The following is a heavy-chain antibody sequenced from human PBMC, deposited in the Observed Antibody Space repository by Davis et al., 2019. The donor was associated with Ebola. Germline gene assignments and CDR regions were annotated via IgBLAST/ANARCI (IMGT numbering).Heavy chain of an antibody. Sequence: SGPTLVKPTQTLTLTCTLSRFSVSTSGVGVGWIRQPPGKALEWLALIYWDDDKRYSPSLKSRLSITKDTSKNQVVLTMTNMDPVDTATYYCARTRVQLGITNWGQGTLVTVSS. CDR1: RFSVSTSGVG. CDR2: IYWDDDK. V-gene: IGHV2-5*02. J-gene: IGHJ4*02. D-gene: IGHD7-27*01. CDR3: ARTRVQLGITN.